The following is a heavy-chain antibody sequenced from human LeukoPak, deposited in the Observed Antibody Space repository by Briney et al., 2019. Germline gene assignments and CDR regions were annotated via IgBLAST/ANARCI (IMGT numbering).Heavy chain of an antibody. V-gene: IGHV1-69*13. J-gene: IGHJ6*03. CDR3: ASGGNDQGYYYYYMDV. D-gene: IGHD4-23*01. CDR2: IIPIFGTA. Sequence: SVKVSCKASGGTFSSYAISWVRQAPGQGLEWMGGIIPIFGTANYAQEFQGRVTITADESTSTAYMELSSLRSEDTAVYYCASGGNDQGYYYYYMDVWGKGTTVTVSS. CDR1: GGTFSSYA.